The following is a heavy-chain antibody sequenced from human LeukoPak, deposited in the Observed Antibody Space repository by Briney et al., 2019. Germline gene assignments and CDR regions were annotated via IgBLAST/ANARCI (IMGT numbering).Heavy chain of an antibody. CDR3: ARNPSYSGNDY. CDR2: MNPNSGNT. CDR1: GYTFTGYY. J-gene: IGHJ4*02. V-gene: IGHV1-8*03. Sequence: ASVKVSCKASGYTFTGYYMHWVRQAPGQGLEWMGWMNPNSGNTGYAQKFQGRVTITRNTSISTAYMELSSLRSEDTAVYYCARNPSYSGNDYWGQGTLVTVSS. D-gene: IGHD4-23*01.